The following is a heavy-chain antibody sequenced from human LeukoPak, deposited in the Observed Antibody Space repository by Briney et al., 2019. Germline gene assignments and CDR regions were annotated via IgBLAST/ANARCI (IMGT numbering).Heavy chain of an antibody. D-gene: IGHD2-2*01. CDR2: ISGSGGST. Sequence: PGGSLRLSCAASGFTFSSYAMSWVRQAPGKGLEWVSAISGSGGSTYYADSVKGRFTISRDNSKNTLYLQMNSLRAEDTAVYYRAKDHCSSTSCYIFDYWGQGTLVTVSS. CDR3: AKDHCSSTSCYIFDY. V-gene: IGHV3-23*01. J-gene: IGHJ4*02. CDR1: GFTFSSYA.